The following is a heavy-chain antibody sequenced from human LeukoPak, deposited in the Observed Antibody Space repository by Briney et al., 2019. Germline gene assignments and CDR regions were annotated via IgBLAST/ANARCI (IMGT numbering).Heavy chain of an antibody. V-gene: IGHV1-69*04. CDR1: GYTFTSYG. J-gene: IGHJ4*02. CDR2: IIPILGIA. Sequence: ASVKVSCKASGYTFTSYGISWVRQAPGQGLEWMGRIIPILGIANYAQKFQGRVTITADKSTSTAYMELSSLRSEDTAVYYCARRYCSSTSCYLDYWGQGTLVTVSS. D-gene: IGHD2-2*01. CDR3: ARRYCSSTSCYLDY.